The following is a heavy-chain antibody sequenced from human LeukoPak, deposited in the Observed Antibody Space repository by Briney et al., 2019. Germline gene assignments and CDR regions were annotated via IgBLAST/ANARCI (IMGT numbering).Heavy chain of an antibody. Sequence: PGGSLRLSCAASGFTFSSYWMTWVRQAPGKGLEWVSVIYSGGSTYYADSVKGRFTISRDNSKNTLYLQMSSLRAEDTAVYYCVKEGQGQYSYGYLDYWGQGTLVTVSS. D-gene: IGHD5-18*01. V-gene: IGHV3-66*02. CDR1: GFTFSSYW. J-gene: IGHJ4*02. CDR3: VKEGQGQYSYGYLDY. CDR2: IYSGGST.